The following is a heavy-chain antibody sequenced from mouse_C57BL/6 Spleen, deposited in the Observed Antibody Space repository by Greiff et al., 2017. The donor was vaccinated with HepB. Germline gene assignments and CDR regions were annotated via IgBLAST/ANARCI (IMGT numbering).Heavy chain of an antibody. D-gene: IGHD3-1*01. Sequence: VQLQQPGAELVKPGASVKLSCTASGYTFTSYWMHWVKQRPGRGLEWIGRIDPNSGGTKYNEKFKSKATLTVDKPSSTAYVQLSSLTSEDSAVDYCARSGTRDYAMDYWGQGTSVTVSS. CDR3: ARSGTRDYAMDY. V-gene: IGHV1-72*01. CDR2: IDPNSGGT. J-gene: IGHJ4*01. CDR1: GYTFTSYW.